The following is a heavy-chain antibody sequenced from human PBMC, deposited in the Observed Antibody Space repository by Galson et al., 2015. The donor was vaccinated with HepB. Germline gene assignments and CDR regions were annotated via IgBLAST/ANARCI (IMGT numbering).Heavy chain of an antibody. CDR2: ISYDGSNK. CDR1: GFTFSSYG. Sequence: SLRLSCAASGFTFSSYGMHWVRQAPGKGLEWVTVISYDGSNKYYADSVKGRFTISRDNSKNTLYLQMNSLRAEDTAVYYCARPHLGIAAAVGLDVWGQGTTVTVSS. CDR3: ARPHLGIAAAVGLDV. V-gene: IGHV3-30*03. J-gene: IGHJ6*02. D-gene: IGHD6-13*01.